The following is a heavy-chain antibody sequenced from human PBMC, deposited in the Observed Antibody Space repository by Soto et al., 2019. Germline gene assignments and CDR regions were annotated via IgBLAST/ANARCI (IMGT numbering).Heavy chain of an antibody. V-gene: IGHV4-4*02. D-gene: IGHD3-16*02. J-gene: IGHJ5*02. CDR3: ARLLLSRVDFDP. Sequence: PSETLSLTCAVSGASISSSNWWSWVRQPPGKGLEWIGEIYPSGSTNYNPSLKSRVTISVDKSISTAYLQWSSLKASDTAMYYCARLLLSRVDFDPWGQGTLVTVSS. CDR2: IYPSGST. CDR1: GASISSSNW.